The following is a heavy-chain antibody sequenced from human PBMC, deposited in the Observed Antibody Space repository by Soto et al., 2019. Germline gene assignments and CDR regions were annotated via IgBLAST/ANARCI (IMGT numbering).Heavy chain of an antibody. CDR2: IYHSGST. Sequence: SETLSLTCAVSGYSISSGYYWGWIRQPPGKGLEWIGSIYHSGSTYYNPSLKSRVTISVDTSKNQFSLKLSSVTAADTAVYYCARLLGSSGWTGGNRFDPWGQGTPVTVSS. CDR3: ARLLGSSGWTGGNRFDP. CDR1: GYSISSGYY. D-gene: IGHD6-19*01. J-gene: IGHJ5*02. V-gene: IGHV4-38-2*01.